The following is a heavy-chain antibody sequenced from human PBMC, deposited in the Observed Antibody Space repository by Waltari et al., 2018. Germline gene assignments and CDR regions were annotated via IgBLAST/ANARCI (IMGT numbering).Heavy chain of an antibody. D-gene: IGHD2-15*01. CDR2: MNPNSGGT. CDR1: FIDHY. V-gene: IGHV1-2*02. Sequence: FIDHYLHWVRQGPGQGREWMGWMNPNSGGTNYAQKFQGRVIMTRDTSTSTAYMELSRITSDETAIYYCARDGGFDFWGQGSLVTVAS. CDR3: ARDGGFDF. J-gene: IGHJ4*02.